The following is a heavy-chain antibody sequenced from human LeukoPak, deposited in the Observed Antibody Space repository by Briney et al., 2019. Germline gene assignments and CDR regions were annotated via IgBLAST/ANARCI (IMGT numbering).Heavy chain of an antibody. D-gene: IGHD3-16*02. CDR2: IYHSGST. V-gene: IGHV4-59*12. J-gene: IGHJ4*02. Sequence: SETLSLTCTVSGGSISSYYWSWIRQPPGKGLEWIGYIYHSGSTYYNPSLKSRVTISVDRSKNQFSLKLSSVTAADTAVYYCARGAPGSFGGVIEPRYYFDYWGQGTLVTVSS. CDR1: GGSISSYY. CDR3: ARGAPGSFGGVIEPRYYFDY.